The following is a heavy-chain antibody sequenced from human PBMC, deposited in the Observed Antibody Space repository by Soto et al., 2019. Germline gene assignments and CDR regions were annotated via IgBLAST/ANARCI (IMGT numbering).Heavy chain of an antibody. Sequence: SETLSLTCTVSGGSISSYYWSWIRQPPGKGLEWIGYIYYSGSTNYNPSLKSRVTISVDTSKNQFSLKLSSVTAADTAVYYCARDSYYDYVWGSYRYGAQFDYWGQVTLVSVS. CDR2: IYYSGST. CDR1: GGSISSYY. D-gene: IGHD3-16*02. CDR3: ARDSYYDYVWGSYRYGAQFDY. V-gene: IGHV4-59*01. J-gene: IGHJ4*02.